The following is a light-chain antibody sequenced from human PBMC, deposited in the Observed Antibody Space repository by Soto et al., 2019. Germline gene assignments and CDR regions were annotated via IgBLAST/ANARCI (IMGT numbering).Light chain of an antibody. CDR1: QSVSSN. Sequence: EIVMTQSPATLSVSPGERATISCRVSQSVSSNLAWYQQIPGQAPRLLIYGASTRSTGIPARFSGSGSGTEFTLIISSLQSEDSAVYYCQQYNSWLWTFGQGTKVDIK. J-gene: IGKJ1*01. CDR3: QQYNSWLWT. V-gene: IGKV3-15*01. CDR2: GAS.